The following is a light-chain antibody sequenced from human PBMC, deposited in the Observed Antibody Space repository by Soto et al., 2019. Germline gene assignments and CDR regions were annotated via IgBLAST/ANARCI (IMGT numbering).Light chain of an antibody. CDR3: QQYNNWPRGT. J-gene: IGKJ1*01. CDR1: QSVSSN. Sequence: EIVMTQSPATLSVSPGERATLSCRASQSVSSNLAWYQQKPGQAPRLLIYGASTRATGIPARFSGSGSGTEFTVTISSLQSEDFAVYYCQQYNNWPRGTFGQGTTVEIK. CDR2: GAS. V-gene: IGKV3-15*01.